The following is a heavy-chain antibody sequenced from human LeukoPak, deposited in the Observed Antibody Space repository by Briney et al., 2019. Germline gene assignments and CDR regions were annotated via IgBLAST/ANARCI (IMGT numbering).Heavy chain of an antibody. D-gene: IGHD2-15*01. J-gene: IGHJ4*02. V-gene: IGHV3-23*01. Sequence: PGGSLRLSCAASGFIFSDYTMRWVRQAPGKGLEWVSSVSPSGDSTYYADFVKGRFTISRDNPKNTLYLQLNSLRAEDTAVYYCARVAATSYLDYWGQGTLVTVSS. CDR3: ARVAATSYLDY. CDR2: VSPSGDST. CDR1: GFIFSDYT.